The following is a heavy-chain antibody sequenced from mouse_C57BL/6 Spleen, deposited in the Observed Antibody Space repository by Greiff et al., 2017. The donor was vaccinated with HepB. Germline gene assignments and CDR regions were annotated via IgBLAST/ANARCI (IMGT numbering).Heavy chain of an antibody. CDR3: ARHETWFAY. CDR2: ISGGGGNT. Sequence: DVMLVESGGGLVKPGGSLKLSCAASGFTFSSYTMSWVRQTPEKRLEWVATISGGGGNTYYPDSVKGRFTISRDNAKNTLYLQMSSLRSEDTALYYCARHETWFAYWGQGTLVTVSA. V-gene: IGHV5-9*01. J-gene: IGHJ3*01. CDR1: GFTFSSYT.